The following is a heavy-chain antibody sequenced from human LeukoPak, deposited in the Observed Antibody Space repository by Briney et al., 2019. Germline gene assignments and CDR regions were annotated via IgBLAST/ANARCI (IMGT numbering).Heavy chain of an antibody. CDR1: GYSFTSYW. CDR2: IYPGDSDT. CDR3: ARVGGYCSSTSCYDPLDY. Sequence: GESLKISCKGSGYSFTSYWIGWVRQMPGKGLEWMGIIYPGDSDTRYSPSFQGQVTISADKSISTAYLQWSSLKASDTAMYYCARVGGYCSSTSCYDPLDYWGQGTLVTVSS. J-gene: IGHJ4*02. D-gene: IGHD2-2*01. V-gene: IGHV5-51*01.